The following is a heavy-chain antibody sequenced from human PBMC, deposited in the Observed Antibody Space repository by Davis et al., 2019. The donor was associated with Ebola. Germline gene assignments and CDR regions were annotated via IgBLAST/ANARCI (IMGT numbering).Heavy chain of an antibody. V-gene: IGHV1-8*01. CDR3: ARVSATVTTLDY. CDR2: MNPNSGNT. CDR1: GYTFTSYD. D-gene: IGHD4-17*01. J-gene: IGHJ4*02. Sequence: ASVKVSCKASGYTFTSYDINWVRQATGQGLEWMGWMNPNSGNTGYAQKFQGRVTMTRNTSISTAYMELSSLRSDDTAVYYCARVSATVTTLDYWGQGTLVTVSS.